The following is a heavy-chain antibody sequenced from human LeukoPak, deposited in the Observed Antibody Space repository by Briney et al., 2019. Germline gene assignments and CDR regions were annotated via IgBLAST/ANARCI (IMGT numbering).Heavy chain of an antibody. CDR3: ARGPGYGGIYYYYYMDV. V-gene: IGHV1-69*05. CDR2: IIPIFGTA. D-gene: IGHD4-23*01. Sequence: SVKVSCKASGGTFSSYAISWVRQAPGQGLEWMGGIIPIFGTANYAQKFQGRVTITTDESTSTAYMELSSLRSEDTAVYYCARGPGYGGIYYYYYMDVWGKGTMVTVSS. J-gene: IGHJ6*03. CDR1: GGTFSSYA.